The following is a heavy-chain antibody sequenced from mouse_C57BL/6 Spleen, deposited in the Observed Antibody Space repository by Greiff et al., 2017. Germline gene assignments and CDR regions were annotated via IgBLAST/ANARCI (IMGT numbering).Heavy chain of an antibody. J-gene: IGHJ2*01. CDR1: GFTFSDYG. CDR3: EIALQLTGPFDY. V-gene: IGHV5-17*01. Sequence: EVQLVESGGGLVKPGGSLKLSCAASGFTFSDYGMHWVRQAPEKGLEWVAYISSGISTIYYADTVKGRFTISRDNAKNTLFLQMTSLRSEDTAMYYCEIALQLTGPFDYWGQGTTLTVSS. CDR2: ISSGISTI. D-gene: IGHD4-1*01.